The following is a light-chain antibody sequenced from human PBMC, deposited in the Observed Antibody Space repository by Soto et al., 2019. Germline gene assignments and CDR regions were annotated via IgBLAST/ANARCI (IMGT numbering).Light chain of an antibody. CDR1: TSDIGAYNY. J-gene: IGLJ1*01. CDR2: EVT. CDR3: SSFAGTNSFV. Sequence: QSVLTQPPSASGSPGQSVTIACTGTTSDIGAYNYVSWYHQRPGKAPKLIIYEVTRRPSGVPDRIFGSKSDTTASLTVSGLQADDEGHYYCSSFAGTNSFVFGTGTKLTVL. V-gene: IGLV2-8*01.